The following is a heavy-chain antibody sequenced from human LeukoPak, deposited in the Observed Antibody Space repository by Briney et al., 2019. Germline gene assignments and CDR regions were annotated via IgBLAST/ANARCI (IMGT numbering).Heavy chain of an antibody. V-gene: IGHV3-21*01. CDR2: ITTSSTYI. CDR3: ARGKYSSGWFDY. J-gene: IGHJ4*02. CDR1: GFTFGSYS. Sequence: GGSLRLSCAASGFTFGSYSMSWVRQAPGKGLEWVSSITTSSTYISYADSVKGRFTISRDNAKNSLYLQMNSLRAEDTAVYYCARGKYSSGWFDYWGQGTLVTVSS. D-gene: IGHD6-19*01.